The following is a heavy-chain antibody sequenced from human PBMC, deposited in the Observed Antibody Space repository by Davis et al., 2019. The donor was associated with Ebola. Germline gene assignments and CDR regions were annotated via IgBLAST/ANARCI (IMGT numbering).Heavy chain of an antibody. CDR1: GASLTNYH. Sequence: MPSETLSLTCTVSGASLTNYHWSWCRQSPGRGLECLGYVFYTGTTYYNPSFKSRVTISVDTSKNQFSLRLDSVTAADTAVYSCARDKRGVVGAIDYWGQGTLVTVSS. J-gene: IGHJ4*02. D-gene: IGHD3-10*01. V-gene: IGHV4-59*01. CDR2: VFYTGTT. CDR3: ARDKRGVVGAIDY.